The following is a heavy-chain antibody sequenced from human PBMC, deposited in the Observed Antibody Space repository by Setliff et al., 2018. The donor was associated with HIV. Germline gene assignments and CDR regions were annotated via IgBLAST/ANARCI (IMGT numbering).Heavy chain of an antibody. V-gene: IGHV4-30-4*08. Sequence: PSETLSLTCTVSGDSISSDDHYWSWIRQTPGKGLEWIGYIFNTGSTYYKSSLASRLTMSIYTSRNQFSLKLRSVTAADTAVFYCARMSVSAAVYFDSWGQGTLVTVSS. CDR1: GDSISSDDHY. D-gene: IGHD6-25*01. CDR3: ARMSVSAAVYFDS. J-gene: IGHJ4*02. CDR2: IFNTGST.